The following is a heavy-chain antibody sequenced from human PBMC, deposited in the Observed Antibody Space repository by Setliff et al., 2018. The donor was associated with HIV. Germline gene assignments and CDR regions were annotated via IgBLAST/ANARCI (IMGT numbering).Heavy chain of an antibody. J-gene: IGHJ3*02. Sequence: PGGSLRLSCGASGFTFSDIEMNWVRQAPGKGLEWVSYITSSGDAIYYADSVKGRFTISRDNAKNSVYLQMHSLRVEDTAVYYCARGASGGLRYFDWLLPESTGGYHDAFDIWGQGTMVTVSS. CDR1: GFTFSDIE. CDR3: ARGASGGLRYFDWLLPESTGGYHDAFDI. D-gene: IGHD3-9*01. CDR2: ITSSGDAI. V-gene: IGHV3-48*03.